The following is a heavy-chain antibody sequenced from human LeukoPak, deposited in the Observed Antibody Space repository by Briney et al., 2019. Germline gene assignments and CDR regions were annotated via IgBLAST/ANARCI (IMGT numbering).Heavy chain of an antibody. CDR1: GFTFSSYG. J-gene: IGHJ4*02. Sequence: GGSLRLSCAASGFTFSSYGMHWVRQAPGKGLEWVAVIWYDGSNKYYADSVKGRFTISRDNSKNTLYLQMNSLRAEDTAVYYCARDRGVAAAYFDYWDRGTLVTVSS. CDR2: IWYDGSNK. CDR3: ARDRGVAAAYFDY. V-gene: IGHV3-33*01. D-gene: IGHD6-13*01.